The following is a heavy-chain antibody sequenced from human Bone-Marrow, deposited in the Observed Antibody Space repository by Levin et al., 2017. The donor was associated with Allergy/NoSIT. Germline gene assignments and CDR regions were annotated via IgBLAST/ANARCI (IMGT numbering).Heavy chain of an antibody. D-gene: IGHD6-6*01. Sequence: AASVKVSCKASGGTFSSYAISWVRQAPGQGLEWMGGIIPIFGTANYAQKFQGRVTITADESTSTAYMELSSLRSEDTAVYYCARGSSSTIQEAYYFDYWGQGTLVTVSS. J-gene: IGHJ4*02. V-gene: IGHV1-69*13. CDR1: GGTFSSYA. CDR3: ARGSSSTIQEAYYFDY. CDR2: IIPIFGTA.